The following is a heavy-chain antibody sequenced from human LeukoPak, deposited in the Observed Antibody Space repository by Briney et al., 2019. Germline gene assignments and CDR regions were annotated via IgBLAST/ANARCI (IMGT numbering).Heavy chain of an antibody. J-gene: IGHJ4*02. D-gene: IGHD4-17*01. CDR2: ITSSSSYI. CDR1: GFTFTSYT. V-gene: IGHV3-21*01. CDR3: AKTYGHFDD. Sequence: PGGSLRLSCAASGFTFTSYTMTWVRQAPGKGLEWVSSITSSSSYIYYADSVKGRFTISRDNAKNSLYLQMTSLRVEDTAVYYCAKTYGHFDDWGQGTLVTVSS.